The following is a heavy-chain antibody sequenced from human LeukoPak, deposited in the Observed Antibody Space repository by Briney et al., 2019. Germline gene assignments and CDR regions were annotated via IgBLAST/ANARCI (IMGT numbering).Heavy chain of an antibody. CDR2: INHSGST. J-gene: IGHJ4*02. CDR1: GGSFSGYY. D-gene: IGHD5-18*01. V-gene: IGHV4-34*01. CDR3: ARNGGVDTAMVPVFDY. Sequence: SETLSLTCAVYGGSFSGYYWSWIRQPPGKGLEWIGEINHSGSTNYNPSLKSRITISVDTSKNQFSLKLSSVTAADTAVYYCARNGGVDTAMVPVFDYWGQGTLVTVSS.